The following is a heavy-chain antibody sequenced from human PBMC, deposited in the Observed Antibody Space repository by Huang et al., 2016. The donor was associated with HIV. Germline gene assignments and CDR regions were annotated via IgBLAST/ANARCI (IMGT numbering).Heavy chain of an antibody. D-gene: IGHD3-10*01. CDR1: GYRFRSNW. CDR2: IYPCASDT. Sequence: EVQLVQSGAEVKKPGESLKISCKGSGYRFRSNWIGWVRQMPGKGLEWMGIIYPCASDTSYGPSFQGQVTISADKSINTAYLQWSSLKASDTAMYYCARLIGSPSFYYGLDVWGQGTTVTVSS. J-gene: IGHJ6*02. CDR3: ARLIGSPSFYYGLDV. V-gene: IGHV5-51*01.